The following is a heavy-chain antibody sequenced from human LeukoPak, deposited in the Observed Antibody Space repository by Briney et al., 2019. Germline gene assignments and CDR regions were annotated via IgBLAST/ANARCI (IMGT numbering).Heavy chain of an antibody. Sequence: SGPTLVNPTQTLTLTCTFSGFSFSTSGMCVSWIRQPPGKALEWLARIDWDDDKYYSTSLRTRLTISKDTSKNQVVLTMTNMDPVDTATYYCARTYKRDYYDSSGYYYDYWGQGTLVTVSS. CDR3: ARTYKRDYYDSSGYYYDY. V-gene: IGHV2-70*11. D-gene: IGHD3-22*01. CDR2: IDWDDDK. J-gene: IGHJ4*02. CDR1: GFSFSTSGMC.